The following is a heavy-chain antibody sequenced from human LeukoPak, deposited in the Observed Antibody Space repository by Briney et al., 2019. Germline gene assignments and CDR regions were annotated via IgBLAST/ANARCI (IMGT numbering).Heavy chain of an antibody. J-gene: IGHJ6*03. Sequence: GGSLRLSCAASGFTFSSYSMNWVRQAPGEGLEWVSYISSLSGTIYYADSVKGRFTISRDNAKNSLYLQMNSLRAEDTAVYYCASYNYYGSGSLSTSYMDVWGKGTTVTISS. V-gene: IGHV3-48*04. CDR2: ISSLSGTI. D-gene: IGHD3-10*01. CDR3: ASYNYYGSGSLSTSYMDV. CDR1: GFTFSSYS.